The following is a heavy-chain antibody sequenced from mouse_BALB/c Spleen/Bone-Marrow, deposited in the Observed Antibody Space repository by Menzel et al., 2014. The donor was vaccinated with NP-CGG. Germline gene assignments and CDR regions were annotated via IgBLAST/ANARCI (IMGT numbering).Heavy chain of an antibody. J-gene: IGHJ4*01. V-gene: IGHV1-80*01. CDR2: IYPEDGDT. CDR1: GYAFSNYG. Sequence: QVQLQQSGAELVRPASSVKISCKASGYAFSNYGMNWVKQRPGQGLEWIGQIYPEDGDTNYNGKFKGRVTLTADKSSSTAYMQLSSLTSEDSAVYFCASVYDYGRGYAMDYWGQGTSVTVSS. CDR3: ASVYDYGRGYAMDY. D-gene: IGHD2-4*01.